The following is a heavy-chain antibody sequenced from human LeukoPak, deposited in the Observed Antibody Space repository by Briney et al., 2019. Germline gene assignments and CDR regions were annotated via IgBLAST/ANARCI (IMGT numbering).Heavy chain of an antibody. CDR3: ARVSHGDYDY. V-gene: IGHV4-39*07. D-gene: IGHD4-17*01. Sequence: SETLSLTCTVSGGSMSSSSYYWGWIRQTPGKGLEWIGNIFYSGSTYYNPSLKSRVTISVDTSKNQFSLKLSSVTAADTAVYYCARVSHGDYDYWGQGTLVTVSS. J-gene: IGHJ4*02. CDR2: IFYSGST. CDR1: GGSMSSSSYY.